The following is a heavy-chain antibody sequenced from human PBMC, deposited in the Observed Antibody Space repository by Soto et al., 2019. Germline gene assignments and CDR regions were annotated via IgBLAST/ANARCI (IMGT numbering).Heavy chain of an antibody. Sequence: QITLKESGPTLVKPTQTLTLTCTFSGFSLSTSGVGVAWIRQPPGKALEWLALIYWDDDKRYRPSLESRLTITKDTSKNQVVLTMTNMDYVDTATYYCAYLPCSGGSGYWCSVSGMDVWGQGTTVTVSS. CDR1: GFSLSTSGVG. CDR2: IYWDDDK. D-gene: IGHD2-15*01. CDR3: AYLPCSGGSGYWCSVSGMDV. J-gene: IGHJ6*02. V-gene: IGHV2-5*02.